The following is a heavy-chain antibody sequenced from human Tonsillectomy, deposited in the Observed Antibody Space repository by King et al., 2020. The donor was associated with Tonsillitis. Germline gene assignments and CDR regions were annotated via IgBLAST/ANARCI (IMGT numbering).Heavy chain of an antibody. CDR1: GGSISSNY. D-gene: IGHD1-26*01. J-gene: IGHJ4*02. V-gene: IGHV4-4*07. CDR3: ARVRVGVTTEYYFDY. Sequence: VQLQESGPGLVKPSETLSLICTVSGGSISSNYWSWIRQPAGEGLEWIGRIYTSGNTNYNPSLKSRVTMSVDTSKNQFSLKLRSVTAADTAVYYCARVRVGVTTEYYFDYWGQGTLVTVSS. CDR2: IYTSGNT.